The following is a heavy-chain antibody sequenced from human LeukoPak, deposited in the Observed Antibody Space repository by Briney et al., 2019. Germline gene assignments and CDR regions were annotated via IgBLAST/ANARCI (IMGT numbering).Heavy chain of an antibody. CDR1: GYTFTSNG. CDR2: ISTKSGNT. J-gene: IGHJ4*02. V-gene: IGHV1-18*01. CDR3: ARASSTRGYYYDSSGQDY. D-gene: IGHD3-22*01. Sequence: ASVKVSCKASGYTFTSNGISWVRQAPGQGLEWMAWISTKSGNTNYAQRFQGRVTMTTDTSTSTAYMELRSLRSDDTAVYYCARASSTRGYYYDSSGQDYWGQGTLVTVSS.